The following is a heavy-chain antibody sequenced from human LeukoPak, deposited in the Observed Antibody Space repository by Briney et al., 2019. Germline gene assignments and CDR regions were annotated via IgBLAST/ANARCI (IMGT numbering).Heavy chain of an antibody. CDR3: ATGWLTVTTWAFRWFDP. D-gene: IGHD4-17*01. J-gene: IGHJ5*02. CDR2: INHSGST. Sequence: SETLSLTCAVYGGSFSGYYWSWIRQPPGKGLEWIGEINHSGSTNYNPSLKSRVTISVDTSKNQFSLKLSSVTAADTAVHYCATGWLTVTTWAFRWFDPWGHGTLVTVSS. V-gene: IGHV4-34*01. CDR1: GGSFSGYY.